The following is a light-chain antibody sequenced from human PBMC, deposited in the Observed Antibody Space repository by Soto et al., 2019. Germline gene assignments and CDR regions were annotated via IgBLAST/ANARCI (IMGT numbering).Light chain of an antibody. CDR1: QSISSH. CDR2: AAS. J-gene: IGKJ1*01. CDR3: QQSYSTTWT. Sequence: DIQMTHSPSSLSASVGDRVTITCRASQSISSHLNWYQQKPGEAPKLLIYAASIFQSGVPSRFSGSGSGTEVTLIISSLQPEDFATYYCQQSYSTTWTFGQGTKVGIK. V-gene: IGKV1-39*01.